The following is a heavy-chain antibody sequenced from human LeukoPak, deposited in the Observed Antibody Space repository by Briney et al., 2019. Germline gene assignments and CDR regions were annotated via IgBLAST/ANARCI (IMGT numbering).Heavy chain of an antibody. CDR2: INPNNGDT. V-gene: IGHV1-2*02. CDR1: GFTFTGYY. Sequence: ASVKVSCKASGFTFTGYYIHWVRQAPGQGLEWMGWINPNNGDTNYAQKFQGRVTMTRDTSISTAYMELSRLRSDDTAVYYCARVDTRLGPMGEFHYFDYWGQGTLVTVSS. D-gene: IGHD3-16*01. CDR3: ARVDTRLGPMGEFHYFDY. J-gene: IGHJ4*02.